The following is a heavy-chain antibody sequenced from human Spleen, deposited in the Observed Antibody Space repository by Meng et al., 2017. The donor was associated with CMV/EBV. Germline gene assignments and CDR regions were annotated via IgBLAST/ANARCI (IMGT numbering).Heavy chain of an antibody. Sequence: ASVKVSCKASGYTFTGYYMHWVRQAPGQGLEWMGWMNPNNGGTNYAQKLQGRVTMTTDTSTSTAYMELRSLRSDDTAVYYCARVSCSGGSCLDDYWGQGTLVTVSS. CDR2: MNPNNGGT. CDR3: ARVSCSGGSCLDDY. CDR1: GYTFTGYY. D-gene: IGHD2-15*01. V-gene: IGHV1-2*02. J-gene: IGHJ4*02.